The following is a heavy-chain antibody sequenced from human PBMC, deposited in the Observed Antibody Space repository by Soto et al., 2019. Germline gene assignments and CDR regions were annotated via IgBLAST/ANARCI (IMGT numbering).Heavy chain of an antibody. D-gene: IGHD3-3*01. V-gene: IGHV5-51*01. Sequence: XESLKLSWQCSGNKFAGYLIALVLQMPGKGLELMGIIYPSDSDTRYRPSFQGQVTISADKSISSAYLQWSSLRASDTAMYYCARGGVSTRTFDYWGQGTPVTVSS. CDR1: GNKFAGYL. CDR3: ARGGVSTRTFDY. J-gene: IGHJ4*02. CDR2: IYPSDSDT.